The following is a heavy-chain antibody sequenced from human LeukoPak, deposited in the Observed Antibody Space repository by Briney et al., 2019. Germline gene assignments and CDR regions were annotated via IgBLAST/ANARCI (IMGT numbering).Heavy chain of an antibody. D-gene: IGHD6-13*01. CDR3: AGAILSAAGTLGWFDP. CDR1: GGTFSSYA. J-gene: IGHJ5*02. CDR2: IIPIFGTA. Sequence: ASVKVSCKASGGTFSSYAISWVQQAPGQGLEWMGGIIPIFGTANYAQKFQGRVTITTDESTSTAYMELSSLRSEDTAVYYCAGAILSAAGTLGWFDPWGQGTLVTVSS. V-gene: IGHV1-69*05.